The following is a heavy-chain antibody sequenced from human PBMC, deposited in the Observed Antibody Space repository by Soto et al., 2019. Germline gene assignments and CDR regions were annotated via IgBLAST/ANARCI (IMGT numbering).Heavy chain of an antibody. Sequence: QVQMVEAGGGVVQPGRSLRLSCAASGFIFNNNTMHWVRQAPGKGLEWVAVILYDGSNKYYAESVKGRFTIYRDNSKITLYLEMNGQRDVDTAVYYGAKDWSRGWANLAYWGQGTLVTVSS. CDR1: GFIFNNNT. D-gene: IGHD2-15*01. V-gene: IGHV3-30*18. J-gene: IGHJ4*02. CDR3: AKDWSRGWANLAY. CDR2: ILYDGSNK.